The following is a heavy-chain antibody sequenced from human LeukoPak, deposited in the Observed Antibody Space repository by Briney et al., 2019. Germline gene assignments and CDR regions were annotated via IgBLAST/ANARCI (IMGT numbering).Heavy chain of an antibody. V-gene: IGHV1-2*02. CDR3: ARGEGVATILKPDAFDI. J-gene: IGHJ3*02. CDR2: IIPNSGGT. D-gene: IGHD5-12*01. CDR1: GYIFTGYY. Sequence: ASVKVSCKASGYIFTGYYMHWVRQAPGQGLEWVGWIIPNSGGTNYAQKFQGRVTMTWDTSISTAYMELSRLRSDDTAVYYCARGEGVATILKPDAFDIWGQGTMVTVSS.